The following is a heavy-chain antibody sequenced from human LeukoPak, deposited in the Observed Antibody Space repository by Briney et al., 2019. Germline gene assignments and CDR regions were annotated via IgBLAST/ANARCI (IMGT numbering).Heavy chain of an antibody. V-gene: IGHV1-69*13. CDR3: ARVDHDAFDI. J-gene: IGHJ3*02. CDR2: IIPIFGTA. D-gene: IGHD1-14*01. Sequence: ASVKVSCKASGGTFSSYAISWVRQAPGQGLEWMGGIIPIFGTANYAQKFQGRVTITADESTSTAYMGLSSLRSEDTAVYYCARVDHDAFDIWGQGTMVTVSS. CDR1: GGTFSSYA.